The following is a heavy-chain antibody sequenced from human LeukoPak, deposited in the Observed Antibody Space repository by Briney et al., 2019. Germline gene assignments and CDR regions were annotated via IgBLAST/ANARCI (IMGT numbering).Heavy chain of an antibody. CDR3: ARRNFYYDGSRYQYYFDY. CDR2: IYPYDSEI. Sequence: GESLKISCKGSGYIFTSYSIAWVRQMPGKGLEWMGVIYPYDSEIRYSPSFQGQVTISADKSISTAYLQWSSLKASDTAMYYCARRNFYYDGSRYQYYFDYWGQGTLVTVSS. D-gene: IGHD3-22*01. CDR1: GYIFTSYS. J-gene: IGHJ4*02. V-gene: IGHV5-51*01.